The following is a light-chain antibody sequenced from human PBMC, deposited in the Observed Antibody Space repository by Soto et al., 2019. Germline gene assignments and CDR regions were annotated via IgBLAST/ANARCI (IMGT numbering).Light chain of an antibody. CDR1: QSISGN. Sequence: EIVMTQSPATLSVSPGERATLSCRASQSISGNLAWYQQKPGQAPRLLIYGASSRATGIPDRFSGSGSGTDFTLTISRLEPEDFALYYCQHYGAAPITFGRGTRLEI. CDR3: QHYGAAPIT. V-gene: IGKV3-20*01. CDR2: GAS. J-gene: IGKJ5*01.